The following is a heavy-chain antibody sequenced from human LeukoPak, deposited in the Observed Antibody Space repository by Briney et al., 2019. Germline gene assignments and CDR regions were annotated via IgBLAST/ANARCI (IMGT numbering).Heavy chain of an antibody. CDR3: ARQPGGYYDSSGYRN. J-gene: IGHJ4*02. CDR2: ISSSSSYT. V-gene: IGHV3-11*03. CDR1: GFTFSDYY. D-gene: IGHD3-22*01. Sequence: PGESLRLSCAASGFTFSDYYMSWIRQAPGKGLEWVSYISSSSSYTNYADSVKGRFTISRDNAKNSLYLQMNSLRAEDTAVYYCARQPGGYYDSSGYRNWGQGTLVTVSS.